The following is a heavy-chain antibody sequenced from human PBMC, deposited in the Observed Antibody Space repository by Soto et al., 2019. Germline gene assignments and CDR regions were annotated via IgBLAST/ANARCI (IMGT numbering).Heavy chain of an antibody. J-gene: IGHJ5*02. V-gene: IGHV4-34*01. CDR1: GGSFSGYY. CDR3: ARGRYCYAPNSRLQYNWFDP. CDR2: INHSGST. D-gene: IGHD2-2*01. Sequence: PSETLSLTCAVYGGSFSGYYWSWIRQPPGKGLEWIGEINHSGSTNYNPSLKSRVTISVDTSKNQFSLKLSSVTAADTAVYYCARGRYCYAPNSRLQYNWFDPWGQGTLVTVSS.